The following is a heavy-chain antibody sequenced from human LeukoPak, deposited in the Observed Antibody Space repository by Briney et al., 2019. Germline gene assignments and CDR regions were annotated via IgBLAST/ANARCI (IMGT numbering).Heavy chain of an antibody. V-gene: IGHV4-34*01. CDR2: INHSGST. CDR1: GGSFSGYY. J-gene: IGHJ4*02. Sequence: SETLSLTCAVYGGSFSGYYWSWIRQPPGKGLDWIGEINHSGSTNYNPSLKSRVTISVDTSKNLFSLRLSSVTAADTAVYYCTGDYGDYVIGHWGQGTLVTVSS. D-gene: IGHD4-17*01. CDR3: TGDYGDYVIGH.